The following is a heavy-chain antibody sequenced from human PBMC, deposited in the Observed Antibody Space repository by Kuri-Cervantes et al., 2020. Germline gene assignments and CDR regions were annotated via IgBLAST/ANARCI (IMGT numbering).Heavy chain of an antibody. V-gene: IGHV3-33*01. CDR3: ARARSRDFFGAFLDY. CDR2: IWYDGSNK. CDR1: GFTFSSYG. D-gene: IGHD3-3*01. J-gene: IGHJ4*02. Sequence: GESLKISCAASGFTFSSYGMHWVRQAPGKGLEWVAVIWYDGSNKYYADSVKGRFTISRDNSKNTLYLQMNSLRAEDTAVYYCARARSRDFFGAFLDYWGRGTLVTVSS.